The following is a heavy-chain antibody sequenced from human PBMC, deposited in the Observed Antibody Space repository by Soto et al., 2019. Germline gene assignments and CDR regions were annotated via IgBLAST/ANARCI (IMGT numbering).Heavy chain of an antibody. D-gene: IGHD3-22*01. V-gene: IGHV4-4*02. CDR3: ARVVVSRSFGSGYYYGQGVESWAFDI. CDR1: GGSIRSSKW. CDR2: IYYSGST. J-gene: IGHJ3*02. Sequence: SQRRSLTCAVSGGSIRSSKWSGCVRQPPGKGKARSGEIYYSGSTNYNPSLKSGVTISVEKCNNQFSLKLSSVTAADTAVYYCARVVVSRSFGSGYYYGQGVESWAFDIWGQGTMVT.